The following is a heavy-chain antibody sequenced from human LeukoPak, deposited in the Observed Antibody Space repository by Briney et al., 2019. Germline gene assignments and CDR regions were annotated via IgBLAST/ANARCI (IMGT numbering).Heavy chain of an antibody. D-gene: IGHD3-10*01. J-gene: IGHJ4*02. CDR3: ASEDTIVRSFDY. V-gene: IGHV4-61*01. CDR2: IYYSGRT. Sequence: SETLSLTCTVSGDSVSSGSSYWNWIRQPPGRGLEWIGYIYYSGRTSYNPSLKSRVTISTDASKNQFSLKLSSVTAADTAVYYCASEDTIVRSFDYWGQGTLVTVSS. CDR1: GDSVSSGSSY.